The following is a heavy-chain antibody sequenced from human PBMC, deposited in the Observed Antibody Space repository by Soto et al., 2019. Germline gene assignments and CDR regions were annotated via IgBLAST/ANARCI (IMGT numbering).Heavy chain of an antibody. CDR1: GDTCASFG. CDR3: ARDQESITDRILQY. V-gene: IGHV1-18*01. J-gene: IGHJ4*02. D-gene: IGHD3-10*01. Sequence: ASVKVSCKTSGDTCASFGCSWGRQAPGQGLEWLGWVSAYNGNTHYAQKVRDRVTLTTDTSTNTAYMELRSLTSDDTAVYYCARDQESITDRILQYWGQGTRVTVSS. CDR2: VSAYNGNT.